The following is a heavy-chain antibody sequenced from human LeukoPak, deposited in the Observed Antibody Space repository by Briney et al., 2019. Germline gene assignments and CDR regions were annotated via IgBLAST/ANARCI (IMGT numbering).Heavy chain of an antibody. J-gene: IGHJ3*02. CDR3: ARVRGDYYDAFDM. D-gene: IGHD4-17*01. Sequence: SETLSLTCTVSGDFIIGYYWSWIRQPPGKGLEWIGYIYYSGSTNYNPSLKSRVTISVDTSKNQFSLKLSSVTAADTAVYYCARVRGDYYDAFDMWGQGTMVTVSS. CDR1: GDFIIGYY. V-gene: IGHV4-59*01. CDR2: IYYSGST.